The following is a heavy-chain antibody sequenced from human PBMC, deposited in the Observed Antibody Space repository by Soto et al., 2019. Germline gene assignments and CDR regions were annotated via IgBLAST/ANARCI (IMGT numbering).Heavy chain of an antibody. D-gene: IGHD3-22*01. J-gene: IGHJ4*02. Sequence: ASETLSLTCAVSGGSISSGGYSWSWIRQPPGKGLEWIGYIYHSGSTYYNPSLKSRVTISVDRSKNQFSLKLSSVTAADTAVYYCARSYYYDSSGFDYWGQGTLVTVSS. CDR3: ARSYYYDSSGFDY. CDR2: IYHSGST. V-gene: IGHV4-30-2*01. CDR1: GGSISSGGYS.